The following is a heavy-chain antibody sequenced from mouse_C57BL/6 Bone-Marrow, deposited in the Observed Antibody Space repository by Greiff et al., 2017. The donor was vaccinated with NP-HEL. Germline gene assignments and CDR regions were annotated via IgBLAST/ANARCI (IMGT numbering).Heavy chain of an antibody. CDR1: GFNIKDDY. J-gene: IGHJ2*01. D-gene: IGHD1-1*01. V-gene: IGHV14-4*01. Sequence: EVQLQQSGAELVRPGASVKLSCTASGFNIKDDYMHWVKQRPEQGLEWIGWIDPENGDTEYASKFQGKATITADTSSNTAYLQLSSLTSEDTAVYYCTTVVGDYWGQVTTLTVSS. CDR2: IDPENGDT. CDR3: TTVVGDY.